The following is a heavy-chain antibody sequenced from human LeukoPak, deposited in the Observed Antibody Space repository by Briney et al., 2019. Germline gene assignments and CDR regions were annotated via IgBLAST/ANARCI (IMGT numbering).Heavy chain of an antibody. J-gene: IGHJ4*02. V-gene: IGHV4-59*01. CDR1: GGSISSYY. CDR3: ARGMQQLYHFDS. Sequence: SETLSLTCAVSGGSISSYYWSWIRQPPGKGLEWIGYIYYSGSTNYNPSLKSRVTISVDTSKNQFSLKLSSVTAADTAVYYCARGMQQLYHFDSWGRGTLVTVTS. CDR2: IYYSGST. D-gene: IGHD6-13*01.